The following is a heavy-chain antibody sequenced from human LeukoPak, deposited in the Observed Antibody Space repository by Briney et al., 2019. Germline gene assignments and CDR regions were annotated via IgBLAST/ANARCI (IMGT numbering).Heavy chain of an antibody. Sequence: SETLSLTCAVYGGSFSGYYWSWIRQPPGKGLEWIGEINHSGSTNYNPSLKSRVTISVDTSNNQFSLKLSSVTAADTAVYYCARNKESNSWYPVFDYWGQGTLVTVSS. D-gene: IGHD6-13*01. J-gene: IGHJ4*02. CDR3: ARNKESNSWYPVFDY. CDR2: INHSGST. V-gene: IGHV4-34*01. CDR1: GGSFSGYY.